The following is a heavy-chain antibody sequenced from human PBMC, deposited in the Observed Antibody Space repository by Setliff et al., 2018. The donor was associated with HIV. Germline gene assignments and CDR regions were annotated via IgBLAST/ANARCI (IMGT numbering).Heavy chain of an antibody. Sequence: GGSLRLSCVASGLPFSYAWLSWVRQAPGKGLEWVGRIEKKTNGGTRDYAAPVKGRFTISRDDSKNTLYLQMNSLKSEDTAIYYCTTGSNSFWSGYSYSMDIWGQGTTVTISS. CDR3: TTGSNSFWSGYSYSMDI. V-gene: IGHV3-15*04. J-gene: IGHJ6*02. CDR1: GLPFSYAW. CDR2: IEKKTNGGTR. D-gene: IGHD3-3*01.